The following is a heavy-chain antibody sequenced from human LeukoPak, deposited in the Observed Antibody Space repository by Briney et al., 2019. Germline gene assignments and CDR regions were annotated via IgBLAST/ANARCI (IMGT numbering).Heavy chain of an antibody. CDR2: INPNSGGT. J-gene: IGHJ4*02. CDR1: GGTFSSYA. V-gene: IGHV1-2*02. CDR3: ARSGLGPYFLPSPGDYVWGSYRHPFDY. D-gene: IGHD3-16*02. Sequence: EASVKVSCKASGGTFSSYAISWVRQAPGQGLEWMGWINPNSGGTNYAQKFQGRVTMTRDTSISTAYMELSRLRSDDTAVYYCARSGLGPYFLPSPGDYVWGSYRHPFDYWGQGTLVTVSS.